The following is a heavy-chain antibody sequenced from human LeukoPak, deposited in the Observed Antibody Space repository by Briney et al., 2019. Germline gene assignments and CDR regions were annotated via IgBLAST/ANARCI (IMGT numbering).Heavy chain of an antibody. CDR3: ARDCIGCHGFDY. J-gene: IGHJ4*02. D-gene: IGHD2-15*01. Sequence: ASVKVSCKTSGYTFTNYGITWVRQAPGQGLEWMGWVSAYGDNTNYVQKIQGGVTMTTDTSTSMAYMELRSLRSDDTAVYYCARDCIGCHGFDYWGQGTLVTVSS. CDR2: VSAYGDNT. CDR1: GYTFTNYG. V-gene: IGHV1-18*01.